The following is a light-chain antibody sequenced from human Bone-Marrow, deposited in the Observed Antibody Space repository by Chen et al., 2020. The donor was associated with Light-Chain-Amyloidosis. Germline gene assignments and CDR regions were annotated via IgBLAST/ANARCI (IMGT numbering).Light chain of an antibody. CDR1: SSDVGGDNH. CDR3: SSYTITNTLV. Sequence: QSALTQPASVSGSPGQSITISCTGTSSDVGGDNHVSWYQQHPDKAPKLMIYEVTNRPSWVPDRFSGSKSDNTASLTISGLQTEDEASYFCSSYTITNTLVFGSGTRFTVL. J-gene: IGLJ1*01. V-gene: IGLV2-14*01. CDR2: EVT.